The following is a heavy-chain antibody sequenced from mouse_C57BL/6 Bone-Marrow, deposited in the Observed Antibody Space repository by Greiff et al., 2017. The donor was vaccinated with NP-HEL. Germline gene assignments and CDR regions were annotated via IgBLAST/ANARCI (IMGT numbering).Heavy chain of an antibody. CDR2: IYPGGGST. D-gene: IGHD1-1*01. V-gene: IGHV1-63*01. Sequence: QVQLKESGAELVRPGTSVKMSCKASGYTFTNYWIGWAKQRPGHGLEWIGDIYPGGGSTNYNEQFKGKATLTADKTSSTAYMQFSSLTSEDSAIYYCARWITTVGAGDYFDYWGQGTTLTVSS. CDR3: ARWITTVGAGDYFDY. J-gene: IGHJ2*01. CDR1: GYTFTNYW.